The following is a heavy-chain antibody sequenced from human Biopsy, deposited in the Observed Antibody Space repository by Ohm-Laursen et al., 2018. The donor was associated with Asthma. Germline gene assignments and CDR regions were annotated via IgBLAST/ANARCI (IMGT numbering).Heavy chain of an antibody. CDR1: GFSFGSFG. CDR2: ISFDGRYE. Sequence: SLRLSCAASGFSFGSFGMHWVRQVPGKGPEWVALISFDGRYEYYADSVKGRFTISRDNPMKRLYLQMSSLTAEDTAVYYCARAVSSSSYWYFDLWGRGDLVTVSS. J-gene: IGHJ2*01. D-gene: IGHD6-6*01. CDR3: ARAVSSSSYWYFDL. V-gene: IGHV3-30*03.